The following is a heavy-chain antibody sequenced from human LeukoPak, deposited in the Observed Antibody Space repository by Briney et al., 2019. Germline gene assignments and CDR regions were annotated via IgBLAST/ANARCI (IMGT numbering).Heavy chain of an antibody. CDR1: GFTFSGSA. Sequence: TGGSLRPSFAASGFTFSGSAMHWVGQASGKGLEWVGRIRSKANSYATVYAASVKGRFTISRDDSKNTAYLQMNSLKTEDTAVYYCTRRSYYYYYMDVWGKGTTVTVSS. V-gene: IGHV3-73*01. J-gene: IGHJ6*03. CDR2: IRSKANSYAT. CDR3: TRRSYYYYYMDV.